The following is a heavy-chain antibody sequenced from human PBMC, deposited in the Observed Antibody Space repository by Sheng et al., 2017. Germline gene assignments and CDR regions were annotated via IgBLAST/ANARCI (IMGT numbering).Heavy chain of an antibody. D-gene: IGHD3-10*01. CDR1: GGSISSYY. CDR3: ARGGGSGRGFYYYYGMDV. V-gene: IGHV4-59*01. J-gene: IGHJ6*02. CDR2: IYYSGST. Sequence: QVQLQESGPGLVKPSETLSLTCTVSGGSISSYYWSWIRQPPGKGLEWIGYIYYSGSTNYNPSLKSRVTISVDTSKNQFSLKLSSVTAADTAVYYCARGGGSGRGFYYYYGMDVWGQGTTVTVSS.